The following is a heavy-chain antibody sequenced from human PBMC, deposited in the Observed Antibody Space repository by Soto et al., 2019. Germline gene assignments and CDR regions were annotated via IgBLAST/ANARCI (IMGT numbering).Heavy chain of an antibody. J-gene: IGHJ6*02. V-gene: IGHV4-31*03. CDR1: GGSISSGGYY. Sequence: PSETLSLTCTVSGGSISSGGYYWSWIRQQPGKGLEWIGYIYYSGSTYYNPSLKSRVTISVDTSTNQFSMKLSSVTAADTAVYYCARDCRIAARRDYYYYYGMDVWGQGTTVTVSS. D-gene: IGHD6-6*01. CDR2: IYYSGST. CDR3: ARDCRIAARRDYYYYYGMDV.